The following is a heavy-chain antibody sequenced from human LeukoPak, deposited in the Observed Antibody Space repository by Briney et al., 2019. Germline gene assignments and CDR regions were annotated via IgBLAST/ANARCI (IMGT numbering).Heavy chain of an antibody. CDR1: GYTFTGYY. Sequence: ASVKVSCKASGYTFTGYYMHWVRQAPGQGLEWMGRINPNSGGTNYAQKFQGRVTMTRDTSISTAYMELSRLRSDDTPVYYCARATIAVAGKGCYYYYMDVWGKGTTVTVSS. D-gene: IGHD6-19*01. J-gene: IGHJ6*03. V-gene: IGHV1-2*06. CDR2: INPNSGGT. CDR3: ARATIAVAGKGCYYYYMDV.